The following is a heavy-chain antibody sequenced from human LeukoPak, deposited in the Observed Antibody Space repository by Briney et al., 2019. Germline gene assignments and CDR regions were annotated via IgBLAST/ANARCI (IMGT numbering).Heavy chain of an antibody. CDR2: ISGSGGST. J-gene: IGHJ4*02. D-gene: IGHD3-10*01. V-gene: IGHV3-23*01. CDR3: AKDHFQTVYGSGSLFDY. Sequence: GGSLRLSCAASGFTFNNYAMTWVRQAPGKGLEWVSAISGSGGSTYYADSVKGRFTISRDNSKNTLYLQMNSLRAEDTAVYYCAKDHFQTVYGSGSLFDYWGQGTLVTVSS. CDR1: GFTFNNYA.